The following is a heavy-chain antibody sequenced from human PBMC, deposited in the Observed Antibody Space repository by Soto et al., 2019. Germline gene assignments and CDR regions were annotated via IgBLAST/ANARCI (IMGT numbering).Heavy chain of an antibody. CDR1: GYTLTELS. CDR2: FDPEDGET. J-gene: IGHJ4*02. D-gene: IGHD1-26*01. Sequence: ASVKVSCKVSGYTLTELSMHWVRQAPGKGLEWMGGFDPEDGETIYAQKFQGRVTMTEDTSTDTAYMELSSLRSEDTAVYCCASSPYSGSYYRDYWGQGTLVTVSS. CDR3: ASSPYSGSYYRDY. V-gene: IGHV1-24*01.